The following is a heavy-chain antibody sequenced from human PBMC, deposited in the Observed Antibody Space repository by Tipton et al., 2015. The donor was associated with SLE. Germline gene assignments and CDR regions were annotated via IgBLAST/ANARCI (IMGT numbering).Heavy chain of an antibody. J-gene: IGHJ4*02. D-gene: IGHD3-22*01. V-gene: IGHV4-59*11. CDR2: IYYSGST. Sequence: TLSLTCTVSGGSISSHYWSWIRQPPGKGPEWIGYIYYSGSTNYNPSLKRRVTISVDTSKNQFSLKLSSVTAADTAVYYCGSNYYDSSGPYYFDYWGQGTLVTVSS. CDR1: GGSISSHY. CDR3: GSNYYDSSGPYYFDY.